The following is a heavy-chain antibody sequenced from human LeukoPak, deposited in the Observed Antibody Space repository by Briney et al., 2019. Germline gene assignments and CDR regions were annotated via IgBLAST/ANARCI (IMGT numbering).Heavy chain of an antibody. J-gene: IGHJ4*02. CDR2: IWHDGSDK. V-gene: IGHV3-33*06. CDR1: GFTFSSYN. D-gene: IGHD3-10*01. Sequence: GGSLRLSCAASGFTFSSYNMNWVRQAPDKGLEWVAVIWHDGSDKYYADSVKGRFTISRDNSKETLYLQMNGLRVEDTAVYYCAKATMMVREVVDYWGQGTLVTVSS. CDR3: AKATMMVREVVDY.